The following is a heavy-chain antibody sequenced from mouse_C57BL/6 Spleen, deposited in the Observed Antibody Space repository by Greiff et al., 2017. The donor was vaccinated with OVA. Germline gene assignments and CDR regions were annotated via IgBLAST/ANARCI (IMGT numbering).Heavy chain of an antibody. D-gene: IGHD2-5*01. V-gene: IGHV5-12*01. CDR2: ISNGGGST. Sequence: DVMLVESGGGLVQPGGSLKLSCAASGFTFSDYYMYWVRQTPEKRLEWVAYISNGGGSTYYPDTVKGRFTISRDNAKNTLYLQMSRLKSEDTAMYYCARRGSNGFAYWGQGTLVTVSA. CDR3: ARRGSNGFAY. CDR1: GFTFSDYY. J-gene: IGHJ3*01.